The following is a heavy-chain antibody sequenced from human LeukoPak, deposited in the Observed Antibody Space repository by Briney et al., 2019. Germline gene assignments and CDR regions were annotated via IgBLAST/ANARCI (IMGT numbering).Heavy chain of an antibody. D-gene: IGHD3-3*01. V-gene: IGHV3-23*01. CDR2: ISGSGGST. CDR3: AKAYYDFWSGYFDY. CDR1: GFTLSNYV. Sequence: PGGSLRLSRAASGFTLSNYVMSWVRQAPGKGLEWVSAISGSGGSTYYADSVKGRFTISRDNSKNTRYLQMNSLRAEDTAVYYCAKAYYDFWSGYFDYWGQGTLVTVSS. J-gene: IGHJ4*02.